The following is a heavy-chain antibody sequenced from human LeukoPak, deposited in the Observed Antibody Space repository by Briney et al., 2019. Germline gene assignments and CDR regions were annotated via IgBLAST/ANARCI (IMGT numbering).Heavy chain of an antibody. J-gene: IGHJ4*02. Sequence: PGGSLRLSCAASGFTFSSYGMHWVRQAPGKGLEWVAFIRYDGSNKYYADSVKGRFTISSDNSKNTLYLQMNSLRAEDTAVYYCAKEGWTYYGSGSYFDYWGQGTLVTVSS. D-gene: IGHD3-10*01. CDR1: GFTFSSYG. CDR3: AKEGWTYYGSGSYFDY. V-gene: IGHV3-30*02. CDR2: IRYDGSNK.